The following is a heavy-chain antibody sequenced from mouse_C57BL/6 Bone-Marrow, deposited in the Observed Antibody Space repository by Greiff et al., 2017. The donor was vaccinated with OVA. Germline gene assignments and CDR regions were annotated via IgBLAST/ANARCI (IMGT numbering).Heavy chain of an antibody. CDR2: IRLKSDNSAT. CDR3: SGGGSSFYFDY. CDR1: GFTFSNYW. D-gene: IGHD1-1*01. V-gene: IGHV6-3*01. J-gene: IGHJ2*01. Sequence: EVKLMESGGGLVQPGGSMKLSCVASGFTFSNYWMNWVRQSPEKGLEWVAQIRLKSDNSATHYAESVKGRFTISRADSKSSVYLQMNNLWAEDTCVCSCSGGGSSFYFDYWGQGTTLTVSS.